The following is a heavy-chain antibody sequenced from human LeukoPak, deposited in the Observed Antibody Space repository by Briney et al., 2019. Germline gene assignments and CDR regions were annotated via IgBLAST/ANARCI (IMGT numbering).Heavy chain of an antibody. CDR3: ARDLYNYGHLGPLHS. CDR1: GYTFSGYY. D-gene: IGHD5-18*01. Sequence: ASVKVSCKASGYTFSGYYIHWVRQAPGQGLEWMGWINPNSGVTNYAQKFQGRVTMTRDTSISTVYMEVRSLRSDDTAVYYCARDLYNYGHLGPLHSWGQGTLVTVSS. CDR2: INPNSGVT. J-gene: IGHJ4*02. V-gene: IGHV1-2*02.